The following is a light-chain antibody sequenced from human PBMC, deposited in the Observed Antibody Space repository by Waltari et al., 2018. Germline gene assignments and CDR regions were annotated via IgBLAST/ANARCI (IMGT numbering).Light chain of an antibody. V-gene: IGLV1-44*01. Sequence: QSVLTQPPSASGTPGQRVTISCSGSTSNIGSNTVNWYQQLPGTAPKPLIYTNKQRPSGVPDRFSGSKSGTSASLAISGLQSEDEADYYCAAWDDSLSGPGFGGGTKLTVL. CDR1: TSNIGSNT. CDR3: AAWDDSLSGPG. CDR2: TNK. J-gene: IGLJ3*02.